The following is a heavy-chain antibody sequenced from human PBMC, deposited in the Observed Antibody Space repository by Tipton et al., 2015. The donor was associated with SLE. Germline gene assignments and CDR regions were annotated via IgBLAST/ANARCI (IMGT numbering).Heavy chain of an antibody. CDR3: AREAARGGYDFWSGYYAPGGMDV. CDR2: IYYSGST. J-gene: IGHJ6*02. Sequence: TLSLTCAVYGGSFSGYYWSWIRQPPGKGLEWIGYIYYSGSTNYNPSLKSRVTISVDTSKNQFSLKLSSVTAADTAVYYCAREAARGGYDFWSGYYAPGGMDVWGQGTTVTVSS. V-gene: IGHV4-59*01. D-gene: IGHD3-3*01. CDR1: GGSFSGYY.